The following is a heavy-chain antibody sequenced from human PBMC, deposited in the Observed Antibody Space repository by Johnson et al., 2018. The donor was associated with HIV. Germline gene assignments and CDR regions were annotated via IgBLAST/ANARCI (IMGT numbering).Heavy chain of an antibody. Sequence: VQLVESGGGLVQPGGSLRLSCAASGFTFSNYWMHWVRQAPGKGLVWVSRINNDGSSTNYADSVKGRFTISRDNAKNSLYLQMNSLRAEDTAVYYCEGGGNKAFDIWGQGTMVTVSS. D-gene: IGHD3-16*01. J-gene: IGHJ3*02. CDR2: INNDGSST. CDR3: EGGGNKAFDI. V-gene: IGHV3-74*01. CDR1: GFTFSNYW.